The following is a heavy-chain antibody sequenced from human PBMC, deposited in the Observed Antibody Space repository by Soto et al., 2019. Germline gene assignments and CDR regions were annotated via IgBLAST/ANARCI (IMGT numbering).Heavy chain of an antibody. Sequence: GASVKVSCKASGGTFSSYAISWVRQAPGQGLEWMGGIIPIFGTANYAQKFQGRVTITADESTSTAYMELSSLRSEDTAVYYCAREGGYSYVRFDYWGQGTLVTVSS. J-gene: IGHJ4*02. V-gene: IGHV1-69*13. CDR3: AREGGYSYVRFDY. D-gene: IGHD5-18*01. CDR2: IIPIFGTA. CDR1: GGTFSSYA.